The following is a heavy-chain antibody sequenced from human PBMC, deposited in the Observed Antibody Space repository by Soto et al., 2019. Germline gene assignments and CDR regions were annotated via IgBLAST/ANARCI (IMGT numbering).Heavy chain of an antibody. CDR1: GYTFTSYD. J-gene: IGHJ6*02. CDR2: MNPNSGNT. Sequence: QVQLVQSGAEVKKPGASVKVSCKASGYTFTSYDINWVRQATEQGLEWMGWMNPNSGNTGYAQKFQGRVTMTRNTSISTAYMELSSLRSEDTAVYYCATGYSSSWYYYGMDVWGQGTTVTVSS. V-gene: IGHV1-8*01. D-gene: IGHD6-13*01. CDR3: ATGYSSSWYYYGMDV.